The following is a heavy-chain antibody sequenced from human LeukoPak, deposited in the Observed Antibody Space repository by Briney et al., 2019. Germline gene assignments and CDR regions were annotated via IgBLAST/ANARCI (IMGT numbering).Heavy chain of an antibody. CDR3: ARGAQHYYGSSGYCDYFDY. CDR2: IYYSGST. V-gene: IGHV4-39*07. Sequence: PSETLSLTCTVSGGSISSSSYYWGWIRQPPGKGLEWIGSIYYSGSTYYNPSLKSRVTISVDTSKNQSSLKLSSVTAADTAVYYCARGAQHYYGSSGYCDYFDYWGQGTLVTVSS. J-gene: IGHJ4*02. CDR1: GGSISSSSYY. D-gene: IGHD3-22*01.